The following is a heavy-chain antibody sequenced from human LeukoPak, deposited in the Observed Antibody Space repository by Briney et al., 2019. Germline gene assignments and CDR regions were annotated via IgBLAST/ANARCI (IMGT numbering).Heavy chain of an antibody. CDR3: ARAAHYGSSFYFDQ. J-gene: IGHJ4*02. CDR1: GGSFSGFY. Sequence: SETLSLTWAVYGGSFSGFYWSWIRQPPGKGLEWIGEINHSGSTNYNPSLKSRVTISVDTSKNQFSLKLSSVTAADTAVYYCARAAHYGSSFYFDQWGQGVLVSVSS. D-gene: IGHD3-10*01. CDR2: INHSGST. V-gene: IGHV4-34*01.